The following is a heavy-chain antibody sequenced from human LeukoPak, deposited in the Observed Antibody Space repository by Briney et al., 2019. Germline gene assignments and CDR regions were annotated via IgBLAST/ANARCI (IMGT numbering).Heavy chain of an antibody. J-gene: IGHJ4*02. V-gene: IGHV3-48*04. CDR3: ARLPAYCSSTSCYYDY. Sequence: GGSLRLSCAASGFFFDSYSLNWVRQAPGKGLEWISYITARSDTIYYAESVEGRFTISRDNAKNSLFLQMNSLRAEDTAVYYCARLPAYCSSTSCYYDYWGQGTLVTVSS. D-gene: IGHD2-2*01. CDR2: ITARSDTI. CDR1: GFFFDSYS.